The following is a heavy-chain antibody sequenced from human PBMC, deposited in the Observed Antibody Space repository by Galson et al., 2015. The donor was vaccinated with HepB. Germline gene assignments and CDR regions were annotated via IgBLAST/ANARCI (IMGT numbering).Heavy chain of an antibody. J-gene: IGHJ6*02. D-gene: IGHD6-13*01. V-gene: IGHV1-8*01. CDR1: GYTFTSYD. CDR3: ARVRGSSWYEFHSYYYYGMDV. Sequence: SVKVSCKASGYTFTSYDTNWVRQATGQGLEWMGWMNPNSGNTGYAQKFQGRVTMTGNTSISTAYMELSGLRSEDTAVYYCARVRGSSWYEFHSYYYYGMDVWGQGTTVTVSS. CDR2: MNPNSGNT.